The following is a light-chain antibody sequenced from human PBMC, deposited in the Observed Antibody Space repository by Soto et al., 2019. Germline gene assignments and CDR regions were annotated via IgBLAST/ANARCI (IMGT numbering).Light chain of an antibody. V-gene: IGLV8-61*01. CDR3: VLYMGSGISV. CDR1: SGSVSTSYY. CDR2: STN. Sequence: QAVVTQEPSFSVSPGGTVTLTCRLSSGSVSTSYYASWYQQTPGQAPRTLIYSTNTRSSGVPDRFSGSILGNKAALTITGAQADDESDYYCVLYMGSGISVFGGWTKLTVL. J-gene: IGLJ3*02.